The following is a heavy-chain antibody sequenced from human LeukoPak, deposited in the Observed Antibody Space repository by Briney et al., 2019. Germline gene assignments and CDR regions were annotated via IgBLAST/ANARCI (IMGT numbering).Heavy chain of an antibody. CDR2: VENTGST. V-gene: IGHV4-59*01. D-gene: IGHD5-12*01. Sequence: SETLSLTCTVSGGSIRNYWSWMRQPPGKGLEWIGNVENTGSTYYNPSLESRVTISVDTSKNHFSLRLSSVTAADTAVYYCARAVGDSGHGRYFDYWGQGTLVTVSS. CDR1: GGSIRNY. CDR3: ARAVGDSGHGRYFDY. J-gene: IGHJ4*02.